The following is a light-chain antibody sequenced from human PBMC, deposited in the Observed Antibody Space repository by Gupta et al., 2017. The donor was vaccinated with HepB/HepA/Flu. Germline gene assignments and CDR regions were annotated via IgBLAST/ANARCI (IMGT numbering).Light chain of an antibody. CDR1: QSISSY. CDR3: QQSDSTPYT. Sequence: DIQMTQSPSSLSASLGDRITITCRASQSISSYLNWYQQKPGKAPKLLIYTASNLQSGVPSRFSGSGSGTAFTLTISSLQPEDFATYYCQQSDSTPYTFGQGTKLEI. J-gene: IGKJ2*01. CDR2: TAS. V-gene: IGKV1-39*01.